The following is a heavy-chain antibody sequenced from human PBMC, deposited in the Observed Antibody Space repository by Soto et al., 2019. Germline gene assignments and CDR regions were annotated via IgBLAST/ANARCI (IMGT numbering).Heavy chain of an antibody. D-gene: IGHD3-16*01. V-gene: IGHV4-59*07. CDR1: GGSISPYY. Sequence: QVQLRESGPGLVKPSDTLSLICTVSGGSISPYYWSWIRQPPGKGLEWIASVYYNGFTNYNPSLMSRVTMSVDSFRNQFSLRLNSVTAADTAMYYCARVSYDLVYYFDFWGQGTLVSVSS. J-gene: IGHJ4*02. CDR3: ARVSYDLVYYFDF. CDR2: VYYNGFT.